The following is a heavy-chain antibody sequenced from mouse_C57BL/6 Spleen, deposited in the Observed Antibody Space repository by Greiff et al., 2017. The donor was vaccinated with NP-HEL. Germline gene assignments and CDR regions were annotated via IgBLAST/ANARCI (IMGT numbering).Heavy chain of an antibody. D-gene: IGHD2-1*01. CDR1: GFTFSDYG. V-gene: IGHV5-17*01. CDR3: ARLLWRAMDY. Sequence: EVQRVESGGGLVKPGGSLKLSCAASGFTFSDYGMHWVRQAPEKGLEWVAYISSGSSTIYYADTVKGRFTISRDNAKNTLFLQMTSLRSEDTAMYYCARLLWRAMDYWGQGTSVTVSS. J-gene: IGHJ4*01. CDR2: ISSGSSTI.